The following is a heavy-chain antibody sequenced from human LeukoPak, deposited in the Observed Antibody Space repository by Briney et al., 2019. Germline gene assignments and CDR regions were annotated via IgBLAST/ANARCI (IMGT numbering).Heavy chain of an antibody. Sequence: KSGGSLRLSCAASGFTFSDYYMSWIRQAPGKGLEWVSYISSSVTTIYYADSVKGRFTISRDNAKNSLYLQMNSLRAEDTAVYYCARSQPGGGRRSSGYEDYWGQGTLVTVSS. J-gene: IGHJ4*02. CDR2: ISSSVTTI. CDR3: ARSQPGGGRRSSGYEDY. V-gene: IGHV3-11*01. CDR1: GFTFSDYY. D-gene: IGHD3-22*01.